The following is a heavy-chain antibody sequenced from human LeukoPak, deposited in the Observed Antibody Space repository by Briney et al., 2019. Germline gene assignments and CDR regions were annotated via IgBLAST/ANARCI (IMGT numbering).Heavy chain of an antibody. CDR2: INTNTGNP. CDR3: ASSGYSYGSDY. V-gene: IGHV7-4-1*02. J-gene: IGHJ4*02. D-gene: IGHD5-18*01. CDR1: GYTFTSYA. Sequence: GASVKVSGKASGYTFTSYAMNWVRQAPGQGLEWMGWINTNTGNPTYAQGFTGRFVFSLDTSVSTAYLQISSLKAEDTAVYYCASSGYSYGSDYWGQGTLVTVSS.